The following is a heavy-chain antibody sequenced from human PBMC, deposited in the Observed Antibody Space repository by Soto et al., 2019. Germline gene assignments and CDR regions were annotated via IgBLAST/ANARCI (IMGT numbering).Heavy chain of an antibody. Sequence: PSETLSLTCTVSGGSISSYYWSWIRQPPGKGLEWIGYIYYSGSTNYNPSLKSRVTISVDTSKNQFSLKLSSVTAADTAVYYCARHYYDSSPIDYWGQGTLVTVS. CDR2: IYYSGST. CDR3: ARHYYDSSPIDY. D-gene: IGHD3-22*01. V-gene: IGHV4-59*01. J-gene: IGHJ4*02. CDR1: GGSISSYY.